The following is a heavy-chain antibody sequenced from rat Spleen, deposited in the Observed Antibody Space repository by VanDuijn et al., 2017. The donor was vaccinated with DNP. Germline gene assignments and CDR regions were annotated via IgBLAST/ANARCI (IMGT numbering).Heavy chain of an antibody. V-gene: IGHV5-31*01. Sequence: EVQLVESGGDLVQPGRSLRLSCVGSGFTFSNHWMNWIRQVPGKGLEWVASINTDGDTTYYPDSVKGRFTISRDNAKSTLYLQMNSLRSEDMATYYCARQGIYYYWGQGVMVTVSS. J-gene: IGHJ2*01. D-gene: IGHD1-1*01. CDR3: ARQGIYYY. CDR2: INTDGDTT. CDR1: GFTFSNHW.